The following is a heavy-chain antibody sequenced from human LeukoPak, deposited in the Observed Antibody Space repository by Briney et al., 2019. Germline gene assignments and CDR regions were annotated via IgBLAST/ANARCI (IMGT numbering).Heavy chain of an antibody. D-gene: IGHD3-9*01. V-gene: IGHV3-23*01. CDR3: AKVSESNYDILTGYYTPYYFDY. J-gene: IGHJ4*02. CDR2: ISDSGGST. CDR1: GFTFSSYA. Sequence: PGGSLRLSCAASGFTFSSYAMSWVRQAPGKGLEWVSAISDSGGSTFYADSVKGRFTISRDNSKNILYLRMNSLRADDTAVYYCAKVSESNYDILTGYYTPYYFDYWGQGTLVTVSS.